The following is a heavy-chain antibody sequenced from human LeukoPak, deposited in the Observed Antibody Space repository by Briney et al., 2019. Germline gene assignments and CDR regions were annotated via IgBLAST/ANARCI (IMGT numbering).Heavy chain of an antibody. J-gene: IGHJ1*01. V-gene: IGHV3-23*01. CDR3: AKGYCSSTSCYLTFQH. D-gene: IGHD2-2*01. CDR2: ISGSGGST. CDR1: GFTFSSYA. Sequence: GGSLRLSCAAPGFTFSSYAMSWVRQAPGKGLEWVSAISGSGGSTYYADSVKGRFTISRDNSKNTLYLQMNSLRAEDTAVYYCAKGYCSSTSCYLTFQHWGQGTLVTVSS.